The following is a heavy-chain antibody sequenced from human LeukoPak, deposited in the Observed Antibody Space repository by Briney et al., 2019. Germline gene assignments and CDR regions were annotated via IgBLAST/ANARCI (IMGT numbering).Heavy chain of an antibody. CDR2: ISSSSSYI. D-gene: IGHD4-11*01. J-gene: IGHJ6*03. V-gene: IGHV3-21*04. Sequence: PGGSLRLSCAASGFTFSSYSMNWFRQAPAKGLEWVSSISSSSSYIYYADSVKGRFTISRDNAKNSLHLQMNSLRAEDTAVYYCARDMRDYMDYCYSSMDVWGKGTTVTVSS. CDR3: ARDMRDYMDYCYSSMDV. CDR1: GFTFSSYS.